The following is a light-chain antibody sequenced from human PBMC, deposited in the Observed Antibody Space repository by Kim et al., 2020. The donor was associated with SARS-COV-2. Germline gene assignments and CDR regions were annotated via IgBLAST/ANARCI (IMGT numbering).Light chain of an antibody. V-gene: IGLV2-14*03. CDR2: AVS. J-gene: IGLJ7*01. CDR1: SGDIGGYNY. CDR3: CSYTSSDTWL. Sequence: QSALTQPASVSGSPGQSITISCTGTSGDIGGYNYVSWYQHHPGKALKLMIYAVSKRPSGVSNRFSGSRSANTVSLTISGLQAEDEADYYCCSYTSSDTWLFGGGTQLTVL.